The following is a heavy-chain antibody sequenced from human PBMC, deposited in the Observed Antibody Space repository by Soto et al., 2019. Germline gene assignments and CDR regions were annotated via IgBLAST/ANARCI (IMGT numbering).Heavy chain of an antibody. V-gene: IGHV3-64*01. CDR3: ARDSSSWYGDAFDI. Sequence: EVQLVESGGGLVQPGGSLRLSCAASGFTFSSYAMHWVRQAPGKGLEYVSAISSNGGSTYYANSVKGRFTISRDNSKNPLYLQMGSLRAEDMAVYYCARDSSSWYGDAFDIWGQGTMVTVSS. D-gene: IGHD6-13*01. J-gene: IGHJ3*02. CDR2: ISSNGGST. CDR1: GFTFSSYA.